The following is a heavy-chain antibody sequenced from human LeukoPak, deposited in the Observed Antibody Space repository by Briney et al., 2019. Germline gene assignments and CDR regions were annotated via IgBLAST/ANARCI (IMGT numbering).Heavy chain of an antibody. CDR1: GCRFTSYW. D-gene: IGHD3-10*01. CDR3: ARSSVLWFGELLPIYFDY. J-gene: IGHJ4*02. Sequence: GASLKISCKGSGCRFTSYWIGWVRQMPGKGLEGMGIIYPGDSDTRYSPSFQGQATISADKSISTAYLQWSSLKASDTAMYYCARSSVLWFGELLPIYFDYWGQGTLVTVSS. CDR2: IYPGDSDT. V-gene: IGHV5-51*01.